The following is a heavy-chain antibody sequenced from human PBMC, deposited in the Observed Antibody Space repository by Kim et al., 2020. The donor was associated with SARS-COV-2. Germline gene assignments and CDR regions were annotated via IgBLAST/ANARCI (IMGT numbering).Heavy chain of an antibody. D-gene: IGHD3-22*01. V-gene: IGHV5-10-1*01. J-gene: IGHJ5*02. CDR1: RYSFTNYW. CDR2: IDPSDSYT. CDR3: ARQEYYYDSSGPEHWFDP. Sequence: GESLKISCKGSRYSFTNYWISWVRQMPGKGLEWMGRIDPSDSYTNYSPSFQGHVTISADKSISTAYLQWSSLKASDTAMYYCARQEYYYDSSGPEHWFDPWGQGTLVTVSS.